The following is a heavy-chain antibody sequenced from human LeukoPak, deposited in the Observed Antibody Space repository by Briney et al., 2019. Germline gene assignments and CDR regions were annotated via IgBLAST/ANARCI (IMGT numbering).Heavy chain of an antibody. CDR3: ARDRLSSWFDP. CDR1: GGSLSSGGYY. Sequence: SQTLSLTCTVSGGSLSSGGYYWGWVGQHPGRGMEWVGYIYYSGSTYYNPSLKSRVTISVDTSKNQFSLKLSSVTAADTAAYYCARDRLSSWFDPWGQGTLVTVSS. V-gene: IGHV4-31*03. D-gene: IGHD1-26*01. J-gene: IGHJ5*02. CDR2: IYYSGST.